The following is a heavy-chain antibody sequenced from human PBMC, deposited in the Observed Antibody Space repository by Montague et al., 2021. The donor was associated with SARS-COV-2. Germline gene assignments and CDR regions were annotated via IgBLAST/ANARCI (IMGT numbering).Heavy chain of an antibody. CDR1: GGSFSGYD. J-gene: IGHJ6*02. CDR2: INQSGNT. Sequence: SETLSLTCAVYGGSFSGYDWTWIRQSPGKGLEWIGEINQSGNTKYTPSLKSRVTISVGTSKNQFSLKLSSVTAADTAVYYCARDLIVYDYVWGSYRPYGMDVWGQGTTVTVSS. V-gene: IGHV4-34*01. D-gene: IGHD3-16*02. CDR3: ARDLIVYDYVWGSYRPYGMDV.